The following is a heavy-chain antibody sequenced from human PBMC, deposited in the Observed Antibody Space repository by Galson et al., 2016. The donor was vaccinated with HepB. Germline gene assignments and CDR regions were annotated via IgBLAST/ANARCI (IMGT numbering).Heavy chain of an antibody. D-gene: IGHD2-21*01. V-gene: IGHV3-30*18. CDR2: ISYDGSHT. CDR3: AKDATAYCRGYCPTPFDY. Sequence: SLRLSCAASRLTFRDYGIHWVRQAAGKGLEWVAFISYDGSHTYSADSVEGRFTISRGNSENTLYLQMNSLRPEDTALYYCAKDATAYCRGYCPTPFDYWGQGTLVTVSS. CDR1: RLTFRDYG. J-gene: IGHJ4*02.